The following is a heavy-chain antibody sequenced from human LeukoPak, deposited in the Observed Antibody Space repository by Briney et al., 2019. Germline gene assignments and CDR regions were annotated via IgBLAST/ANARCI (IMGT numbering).Heavy chain of an antibody. D-gene: IGHD6-13*01. Sequence: ASVKVSCKASGYTFTSYDINWVRQATGQGLEWMGWMNPNSGNTGYAQKFQGGVTMTRNTSISTAYMELSSLRSEDTAVYYCARGHPRRIAAAGNLGYWGQGTLVTVSS. V-gene: IGHV1-8*01. CDR3: ARGHPRRIAAAGNLGY. CDR2: MNPNSGNT. J-gene: IGHJ4*02. CDR1: GYTFTSYD.